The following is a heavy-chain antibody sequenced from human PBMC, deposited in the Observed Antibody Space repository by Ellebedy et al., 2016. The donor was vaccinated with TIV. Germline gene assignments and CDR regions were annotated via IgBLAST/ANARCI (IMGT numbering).Heavy chain of an antibody. V-gene: IGHV3-23*01. J-gene: IGHJ4*02. CDR1: GLTFSNRV. CDR2: IDVGGGSP. CDR3: ANLYGNLGGDDY. Sequence: GESLKISCVASGLTFSNRVMSWVRPAPEKRLEWGSGIDVGGGSPGYTGSVRGRFTISRDNSRRTLFLQMNIMRPEDSAVYYCANLYGNLGGDDYWGQGTLVTVSS. D-gene: IGHD3-16*01.